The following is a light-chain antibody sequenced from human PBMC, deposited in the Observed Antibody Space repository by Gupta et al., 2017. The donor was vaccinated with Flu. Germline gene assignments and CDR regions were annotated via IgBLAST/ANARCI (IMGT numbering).Light chain of an antibody. CDR2: GAS. CDR1: QSINTW. V-gene: IGKV1-12*01. Sequence: PSSVSAFVGERVTFPCRASQSINTWLAWYQQKPGKAPKLLIYGASNLESRAPPRFAGSGSGTNFTLTISSLQPEDFATYLCQPAHRVPFTLGPGS. J-gene: IGKJ3*01. CDR3: QPAHRVPFT.